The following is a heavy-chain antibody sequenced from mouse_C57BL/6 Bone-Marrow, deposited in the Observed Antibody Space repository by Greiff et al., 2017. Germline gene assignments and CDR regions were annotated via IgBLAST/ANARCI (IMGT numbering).Heavy chain of an antibody. CDR3: AREVGDSSGYVGAMDY. D-gene: IGHD3-2*02. CDR2: IYPRSGNT. CDR1: GYTFTSYG. J-gene: IGHJ4*01. V-gene: IGHV1-81*01. Sequence: VQLQESGAELARPGASVKLSCKASGYTFTSYGISWVKQRTGQGLEWIGEIYPRSGNTYYNEKFKGKATLTADKSSSTAYMELRSLTSEDAAVYFCAREVGDSSGYVGAMDYWGQGTSVTVSS.